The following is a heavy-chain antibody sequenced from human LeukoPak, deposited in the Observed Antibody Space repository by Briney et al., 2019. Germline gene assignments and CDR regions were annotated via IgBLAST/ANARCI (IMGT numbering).Heavy chain of an antibody. D-gene: IGHD3-22*01. V-gene: IGHV3-20*04. CDR3: ARVIRDYYDSKGYFDY. CDR2: INWNGGST. CDR1: GFTFDDYG. Sequence: GGSLRLSCAASGFTFDDYGMSWVRQAPGKGLEWVSGINWNGGSTGYADSVKGRFTISRDNAKNSLYLQMNSLRAEDTALYYCARVIRDYYDSKGYFDYWGQGTLVTVSS. J-gene: IGHJ4*02.